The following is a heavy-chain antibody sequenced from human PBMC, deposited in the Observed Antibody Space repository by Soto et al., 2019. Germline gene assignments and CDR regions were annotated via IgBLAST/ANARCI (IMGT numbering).Heavy chain of an antibody. J-gene: IGHJ5*02. Sequence: GGSLRLSCAASGFTFSSYGMHWVRQAPGKGLEWVAVISYDGSNKHYADSVKGRFTISRDNSKNTLYLQMNSLRAEDTAVYYCAKDYYGDTNWFDPWGQGTLVTVSS. V-gene: IGHV3-30*18. CDR2: ISYDGSNK. D-gene: IGHD4-17*01. CDR3: AKDYYGDTNWFDP. CDR1: GFTFSSYG.